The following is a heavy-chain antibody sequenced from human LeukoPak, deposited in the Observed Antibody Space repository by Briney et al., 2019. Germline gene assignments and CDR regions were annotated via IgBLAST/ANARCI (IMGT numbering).Heavy chain of an antibody. Sequence: GGTLRLSCAASGFTFSSYGMSWVRQAPGKGLEWVSAISGSGGNTYYADSVKGRFTISRDNSKNTLYLQMNSLRAEDTAVYYCAKIYYYGSETYYKYPVVDYWGQGTLVTVSS. J-gene: IGHJ4*02. V-gene: IGHV3-23*01. D-gene: IGHD3-10*01. CDR2: ISGSGGNT. CDR3: AKIYYYGSETYYKYPVVDY. CDR1: GFTFSSYG.